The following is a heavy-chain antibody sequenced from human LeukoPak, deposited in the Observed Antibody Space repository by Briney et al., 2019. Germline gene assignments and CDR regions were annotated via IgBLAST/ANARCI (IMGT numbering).Heavy chain of an antibody. J-gene: IGHJ4*02. CDR3: AKHQPLVTMTVVYFDY. CDR2: ISGTSGGT. V-gene: IGHV3-23*01. CDR1: GFTFSSYP. D-gene: IGHD3-22*01. Sequence: GGSLRLSCTASGFTFSSYPMSWVRQAPGKGLEWVSSISGTSGGTYYADSVKGRFTISRDNSKNTVYLQMNSLRAEDTAVYYCAKHQPLVTMTVVYFDYWGQGTLVTVSS.